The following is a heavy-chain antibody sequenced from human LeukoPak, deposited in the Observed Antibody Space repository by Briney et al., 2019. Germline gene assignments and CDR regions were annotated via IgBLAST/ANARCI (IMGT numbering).Heavy chain of an antibody. Sequence: ASVKVSCKASGYTFTTYNINWVRQAPGQGLEWMGWISGYNGNTNYAQKLQGRVTMTTDTSTSTAYMELRSLKSDDTAVYYCASDSGYDYFDYWGQGTLVTVSS. CDR1: GYTFTTYN. CDR3: ASDSGYDYFDY. CDR2: ISGYNGNT. D-gene: IGHD5-12*01. V-gene: IGHV1-18*01. J-gene: IGHJ4*02.